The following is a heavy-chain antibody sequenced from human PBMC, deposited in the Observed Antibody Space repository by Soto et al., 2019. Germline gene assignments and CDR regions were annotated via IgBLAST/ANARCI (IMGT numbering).Heavy chain of an antibody. D-gene: IGHD1-26*01. Sequence: SETLSLTCTVSGGPVSSGSYYWSWIRQPPGKGLEWIGYIYYSGSTNYNPSLKSRVTISVDTSKNQFSLKLSSVTAADTAVYYCARARRRWDNDAFDIWGQGTMVTVSS. V-gene: IGHV4-61*01. CDR3: ARARRRWDNDAFDI. J-gene: IGHJ3*02. CDR1: GGPVSSGSYY. CDR2: IYYSGST.